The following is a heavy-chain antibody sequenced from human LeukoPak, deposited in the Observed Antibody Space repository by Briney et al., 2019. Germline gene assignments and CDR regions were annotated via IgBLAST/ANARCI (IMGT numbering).Heavy chain of an antibody. D-gene: IGHD3-22*01. J-gene: IGHJ4*02. Sequence: GQSLRLSCSASGFTFSRHGMHWVRQAPGKGLEWVAVIWYDATNKYYADSVKGRFTVSRDNSKNTMYLQMNSLRAEDTAVYYCARMRFDSSGSFPDYFDSWGQGTLVTVSS. CDR3: ARMRFDSSGSFPDYFDS. V-gene: IGHV3-33*01. CDR1: GFTFSRHG. CDR2: IWYDATNK.